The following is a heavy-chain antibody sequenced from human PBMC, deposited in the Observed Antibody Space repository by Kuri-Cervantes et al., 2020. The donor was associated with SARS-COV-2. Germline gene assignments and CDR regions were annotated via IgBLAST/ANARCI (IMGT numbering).Heavy chain of an antibody. D-gene: IGHD6-13*01. CDR3: ARWGGSSWYQKYYYYMDV. CDR2: IYSGGST. Sequence: GESLKISCAASGFTVSSSYMSWVRQAPGKGLEWVSVIYSGGSTYYADSVKGRFTISRDNSKNTLYLQMNSLRAEDTAVYYCARWGGSSWYQKYYYYMDVWGKGTTVTVSS. CDR1: GFTVSSSY. V-gene: IGHV3-53*01. J-gene: IGHJ6*03.